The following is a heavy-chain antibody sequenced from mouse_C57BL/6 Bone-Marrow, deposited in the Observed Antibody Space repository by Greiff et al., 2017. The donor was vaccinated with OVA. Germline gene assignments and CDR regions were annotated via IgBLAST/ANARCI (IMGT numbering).Heavy chain of an antibody. D-gene: IGHD2-5*01. J-gene: IGHJ3*01. CDR1: GYTFTSYG. CDR2: IYPRSGNT. V-gene: IGHV1-81*01. Sequence: QVQLKQSGAELARPGASVKLSCKASGYTFTSYGISWVKQRTGQGLEWIGEIYPRSGNTYYNEKFKGKATLTADKSSSTAYMELRSLTSEDSAVYFCARGGDYSNYRFAYWGQGTLVTVSA. CDR3: ARGGDYSNYRFAY.